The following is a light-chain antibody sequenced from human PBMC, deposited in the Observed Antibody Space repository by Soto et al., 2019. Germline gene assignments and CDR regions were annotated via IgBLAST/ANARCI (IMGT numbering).Light chain of an antibody. V-gene: IGKV4-1*01. CDR2: WAA. CDR1: QSVLYSSKNKNY. CDR3: QQYYSTPLT. J-gene: IGKJ1*01. Sequence: DIVMTQSPDSLAVSLGERATIHCKSSQSVLYSSKNKNYLAWYQQKPGQPPKLLIYWAATRESGVPDRFSGSCSGTDFTLTISSLQAEYVAVYYCQQYYSTPLTFGQGTKVEIK.